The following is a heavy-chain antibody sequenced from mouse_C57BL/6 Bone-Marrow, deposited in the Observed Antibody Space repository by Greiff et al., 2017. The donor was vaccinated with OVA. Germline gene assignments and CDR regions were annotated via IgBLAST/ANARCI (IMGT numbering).Heavy chain of an antibody. V-gene: IGHV1-64*01. D-gene: IGHD1-1*01. CDR3: ARYRVITTVVAPPWFAY. CDR2: IHPNSGST. CDR1: GYTFTSYW. Sequence: VQLQQPGAELVKPGASVKLSCKASGYTFTSYWMHWVKQRPGQGLEWIGMIHPNSGSTNYNEKFKSKATLTVDKSSSTAYMQLSSLTSDDSAVYYCARYRVITTVVAPPWFAYWGQGTLVTVSA. J-gene: IGHJ3*01.